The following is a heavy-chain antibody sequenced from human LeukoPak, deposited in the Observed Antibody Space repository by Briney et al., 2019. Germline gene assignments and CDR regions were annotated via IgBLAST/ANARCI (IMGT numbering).Heavy chain of an antibody. D-gene: IGHD4-17*01. CDR1: GYSITSGYF. J-gene: IGHJ4*02. CDR2: IYHTGTT. CDR3: ASPPDNGDYRAAFDR. Sequence: PSETLSLTCTVSGYSITSGYFWGWIRQPPGKGLEWIGSIYHTGTTYYNPSLKSRVTISVGTSNNRFSLRLSFVTAADTALYYCASPPDNGDYRAAFDRWGQGTLVTVSS. V-gene: IGHV4-38-2*02.